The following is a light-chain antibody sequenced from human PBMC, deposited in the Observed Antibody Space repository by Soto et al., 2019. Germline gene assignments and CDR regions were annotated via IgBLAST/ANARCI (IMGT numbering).Light chain of an antibody. V-gene: IGLV2-23*01. CDR3: CSYAGSSTSWV. CDR2: EGS. CDR1: SSDVGSYNL. J-gene: IGLJ3*02. Sequence: QSVLTQPASVSGSPGQWITISCTGTSSDVGSYNLVSWYQQHPGKAPKLMIYEGSKRPSGVSNRFSGSKSGNTASLTISGLQAEDEADYYCCSYAGSSTSWVFGGGTKLTVL.